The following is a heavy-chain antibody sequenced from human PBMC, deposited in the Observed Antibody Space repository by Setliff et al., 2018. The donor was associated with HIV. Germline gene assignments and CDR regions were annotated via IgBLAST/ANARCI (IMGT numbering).Heavy chain of an antibody. CDR1: GGSFSGYY. CDR2: INHSGST. J-gene: IGHJ4*02. V-gene: IGHV4-34*01. D-gene: IGHD3-9*01. CDR3: ARLYYAISTAYVDGFDS. Sequence: PSETLSLTCAVYGGSFSGYYWSWIRQPPGKGPEWIGEINHSGSTSYNPSLKIRVSISVDTSKNQFSLRLSSVTAADSAVYYCARLYYAISTAYVDGFDSWGQGTMVTVSS.